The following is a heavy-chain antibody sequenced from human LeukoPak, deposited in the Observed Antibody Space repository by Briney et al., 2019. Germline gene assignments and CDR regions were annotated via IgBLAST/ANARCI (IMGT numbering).Heavy chain of an antibody. CDR1: GYSFTSYG. Sequence: ASVKVSCKASGYSFTSYGMHWVRQAPRQRLEWMGWINAGNGNTKYSQKFQGRVTISRDTSANTAYMEVSSLRSEDTAVYYCARGEPYSSDFFDYWGQGTLVTVSS. CDR2: INAGNGNT. CDR3: ARGEPYSSDFFDY. D-gene: IGHD6-19*01. V-gene: IGHV1-3*01. J-gene: IGHJ4*02.